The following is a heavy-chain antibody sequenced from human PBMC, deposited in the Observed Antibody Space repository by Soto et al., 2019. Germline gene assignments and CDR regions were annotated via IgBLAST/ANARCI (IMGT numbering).Heavy chain of an antibody. V-gene: IGHV3-23*01. Sequence: EVQLLESGGGLVQPGGSLRLSCAAAGFTFSSYSMSWVRQAPGKGLEWVSAISGSGGSTYYADSVKGRFTISRDNSKNTLYLQMNSLRAEDTAVYYCANYYGDYGCYFDLWGRGTLVTVSS. D-gene: IGHD4-17*01. CDR1: GFTFSSYS. CDR3: ANYYGDYGCYFDL. J-gene: IGHJ2*01. CDR2: ISGSGGST.